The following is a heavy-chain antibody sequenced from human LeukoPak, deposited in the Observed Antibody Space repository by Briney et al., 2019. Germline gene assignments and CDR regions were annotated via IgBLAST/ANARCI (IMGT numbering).Heavy chain of an antibody. V-gene: IGHV3-23*01. D-gene: IGHD3-9*01. Sequence: GGSLRLSCAASGFTFSSYAMSWVRQAPGKGLEWVSAISGSGGSTYYADSVKGRFTISRDSAKNSLHLQMDSLRAEDTAVYYCTRDSNLDILVNEYWGQGTLVTVFS. CDR2: ISGSGGST. CDR1: GFTFSSYA. CDR3: TRDSNLDILVNEY. J-gene: IGHJ4*02.